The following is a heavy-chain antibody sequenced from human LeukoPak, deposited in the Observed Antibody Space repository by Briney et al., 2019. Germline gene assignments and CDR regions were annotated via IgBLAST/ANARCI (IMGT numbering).Heavy chain of an antibody. J-gene: IGHJ6*02. CDR1: GFTFSSYG. V-gene: IGHV3-30*18. CDR3: AKELREQWLPGDYYYYGMDV. CDR2: ISYDGSNK. D-gene: IGHD6-19*01. Sequence: GGSLRLSCAASGFTFSSYGMHWVRQAPGKGLEWVAVISYDGSNKYYADPVKGRFTISRDNSKNTLYLQMNSLRAEDTAVYYCAKELREQWLPGDYYYYGMDVWGQGTTVTVSS.